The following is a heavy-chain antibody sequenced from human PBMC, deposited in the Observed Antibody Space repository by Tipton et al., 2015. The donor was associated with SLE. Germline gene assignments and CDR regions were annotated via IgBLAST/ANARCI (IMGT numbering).Heavy chain of an antibody. J-gene: IGHJ2*01. Sequence: TLSLTCTVSGGSISSSSYYWDWIRQPPGKGLEWIGSIYYSGSTYYNPSLKSRVTISVDTSKNQFSLKLSSVTAADTAVYYCARVGEPNHYDFWSGYHYWYFDLWGRGTLVTVSS. CDR1: GGSISSSSYY. CDR3: ARVGEPNHYDFWSGYHYWYFDL. CDR2: IYYSGST. D-gene: IGHD3-3*01. V-gene: IGHV4-39*07.